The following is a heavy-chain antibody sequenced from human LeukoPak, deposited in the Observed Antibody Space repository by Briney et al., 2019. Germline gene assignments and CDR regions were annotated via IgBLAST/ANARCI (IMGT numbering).Heavy chain of an antibody. V-gene: IGHV4-4*07. CDR3: ARDNYGDYGPPFYYYGMDV. Sequence: SETLSLTCTVSGGSISSYYWSWIRQPAGTGLEWIGRIYTSGSTNYNPSLKSRVTMSVDTSKNQFSLKLSSVTAADTAVYYCARDNYGDYGPPFYYYGMDVWGQGTTVTVSS. J-gene: IGHJ6*02. CDR2: IYTSGST. D-gene: IGHD4-17*01. CDR1: GGSISSYY.